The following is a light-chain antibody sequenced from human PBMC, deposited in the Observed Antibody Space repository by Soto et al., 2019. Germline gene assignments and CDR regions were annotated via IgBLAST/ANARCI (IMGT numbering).Light chain of an antibody. J-gene: IGKJ1*01. CDR3: QQYGRSPWT. CDR1: QSVSSSY. Sequence: EIVLTQSPGTLSLSPGERATLSCRASQSVSSSYLAWYQQKPCQAPRLLMYGASSRATGIPDRFSGSGSGTDFTLTISRLEPEDFAVYYCQQYGRSPWTFGQGTKVDIK. CDR2: GAS. V-gene: IGKV3-20*01.